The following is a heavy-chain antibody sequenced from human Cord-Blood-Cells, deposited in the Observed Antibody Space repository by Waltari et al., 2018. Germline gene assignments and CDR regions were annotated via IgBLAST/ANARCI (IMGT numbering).Heavy chain of an antibody. D-gene: IGHD3-9*01. V-gene: IGHV4-34*01. CDR1: GGSFSGYY. J-gene: IGHJ6*02. CDR3: ARDGLRYNYYYYYGMDV. CDR2: INHSGST. Sequence: QVQLQQWGAGLLKPSETLSLTCAVYGGSFSGYYLSWIRHPPGKGLEWIGEINHSGSTNYNPSLKSRVTISVDTSKNQFSLKLSSVTAADTAVYYCARDGLRYNYYYYYGMDVWGQGTTVTVSS.